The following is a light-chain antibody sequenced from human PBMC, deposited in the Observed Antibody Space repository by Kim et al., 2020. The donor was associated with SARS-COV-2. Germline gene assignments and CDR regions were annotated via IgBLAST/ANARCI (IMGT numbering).Light chain of an antibody. CDR1: QGIRSY. V-gene: IGKV1-17*03. CDR2: AAS. J-gene: IGKJ4*01. Sequence: DSLRDRVPITFRAGQGIRSYFAWFQQKPGQVPKRLIYAASTLQSGVPSRFSGSGSGTEFTLTISSLQPEDFATYYCLQHDSYPLTFGGGTKVYIK. CDR3: LQHDSYPLT.